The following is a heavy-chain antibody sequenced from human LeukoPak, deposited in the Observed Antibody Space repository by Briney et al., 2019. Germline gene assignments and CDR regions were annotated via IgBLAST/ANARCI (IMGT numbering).Heavy chain of an antibody. V-gene: IGHV3-21*01. D-gene: IGHD2-21*01. CDR3: VRDNPRCCGVIPANIDDY. J-gene: IGHJ4*02. CDR1: GFTFSSYS. CDR2: ISSSSSYI. Sequence: GGSLRLSCAASGFTFSSYSMNWVRQAPGKGLEWVSSISSSSSYIYYADSVKGRFTISRDNAKNSLYLQMNSLRAEDTAVYYCVRDNPRCCGVIPANIDDYWGQGTLVTVSS.